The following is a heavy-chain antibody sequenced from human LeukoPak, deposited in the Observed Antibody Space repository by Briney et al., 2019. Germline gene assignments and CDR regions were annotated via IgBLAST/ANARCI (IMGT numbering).Heavy chain of an antibody. CDR1: GFTFSSYG. CDR2: IRYDGSNK. Sequence: GALRLSCAASGFTFSSYGMHWVRQAPGKGLEWVAFIRYDGSNKYYADSVKGRFTISRDNSKNTLYLQMNSLRAEDTAVYYCAKDLTYYYDSSGYHDYWGQGTLVTVSS. V-gene: IGHV3-30*02. J-gene: IGHJ4*02. CDR3: AKDLTYYYDSSGYHDY. D-gene: IGHD3-22*01.